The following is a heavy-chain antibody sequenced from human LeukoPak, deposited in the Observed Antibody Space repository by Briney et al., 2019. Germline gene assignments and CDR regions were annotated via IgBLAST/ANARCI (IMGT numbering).Heavy chain of an antibody. D-gene: IGHD3-10*01. V-gene: IGHV3-30*03. CDR1: GFTFRNYG. CDR2: TSSDLNVK. Sequence: PGRSLRLSCAASGFTFRNYGMYWVRQAPGKGLEWVAVTSSDLNVKLYADSVKGRFTISRDNSRSTLYLQMNSLRPEDTAIYYCAREGYYGSGSPPSLYFDYWGQGTLVTVSS. CDR3: AREGYYGSGSPPSLYFDY. J-gene: IGHJ4*02.